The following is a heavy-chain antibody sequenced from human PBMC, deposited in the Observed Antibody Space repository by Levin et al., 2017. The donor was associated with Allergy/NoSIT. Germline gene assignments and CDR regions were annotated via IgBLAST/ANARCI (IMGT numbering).Heavy chain of an antibody. Sequence: GESLKISCKGSGYSFTSYWIGWVRQMPGKGLEWMGIIYPGDSDTRYSPSFQGQVTISADKSISTAYLQWSSLKASDTAMYYCARLSGDLYYRGPAGYFDLWGRGTLVTVSS. V-gene: IGHV5-51*01. D-gene: IGHD2-21*02. J-gene: IGHJ2*01. CDR2: IYPGDSDT. CDR1: GYSFTSYW. CDR3: ARLSGDLYYRGPAGYFDL.